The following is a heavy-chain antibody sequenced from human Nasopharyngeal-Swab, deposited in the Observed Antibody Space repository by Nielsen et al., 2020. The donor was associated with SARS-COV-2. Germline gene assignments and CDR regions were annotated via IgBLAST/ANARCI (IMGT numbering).Heavy chain of an antibody. CDR2: IYYSGST. V-gene: IGHV4-39*07. Sequence: SETLSLTCTVSGGSISSSSYYWGWIRQPPGKGLEWIGSIYYSGSTYYNPSLKSRVTISVDKSKNQFSLKLSSVTAADTAVYYCARDRALRFLEWLNGVRAFDIWGQGTMVTVSS. CDR3: ARDRALRFLEWLNGVRAFDI. J-gene: IGHJ3*02. CDR1: GGSISSSSYY. D-gene: IGHD3-3*01.